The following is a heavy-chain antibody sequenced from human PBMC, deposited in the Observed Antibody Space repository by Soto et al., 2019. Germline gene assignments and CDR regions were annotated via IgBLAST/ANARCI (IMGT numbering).Heavy chain of an antibody. CDR1: GFSFSTSA. D-gene: IGHD3-16*01. V-gene: IGHV1-58*02. Sequence: QMQLVQSGPEVKKPGTSVKVSCKASGFSFSTSAIQWVRQARGQGLEWKGWIVVGSGNTNYAQKFQERVTMTRDMSATTVYMELSSLTSDDTAVYYCATGWGGVTNVTALDHWGEGSLVTVSS. J-gene: IGHJ4*02. CDR2: IVVGSGNT. CDR3: ATGWGGVTNVTALDH.